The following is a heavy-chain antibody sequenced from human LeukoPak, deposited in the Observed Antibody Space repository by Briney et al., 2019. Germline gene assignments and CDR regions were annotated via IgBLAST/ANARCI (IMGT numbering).Heavy chain of an antibody. CDR3: ARAYYHILTGYYLSACYS. CDR2: MNPNSGNT. Sequence: ASVKVSCKASGYTFTSYDINWVRQATGRGLEWMGWMNPNSGNTRYAQKFQGRVTMTRNTSISKAYMELSSLRSEDTAVYYCARAYYHILTGYYLSACYSWGQATMVTVSS. J-gene: IGHJ3*02. CDR1: GYTFTSYD. V-gene: IGHV1-8*01. D-gene: IGHD3-9*01.